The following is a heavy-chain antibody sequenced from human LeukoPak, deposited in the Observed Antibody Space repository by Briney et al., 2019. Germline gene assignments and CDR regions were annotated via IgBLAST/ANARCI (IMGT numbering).Heavy chain of an antibody. Sequence: PGGSLRLSCAASGFTFSSYAMHWVRQAPGKGLEYVSAISSNGGSTDYANSVKGRFTISRDNSKNTPYLQMGSLRAEDVAVYYCARDRAVAGPYDYWGQGTLVTVSS. D-gene: IGHD6-19*01. CDR1: GFTFSSYA. J-gene: IGHJ4*02. V-gene: IGHV3-64*01. CDR3: ARDRAVAGPYDY. CDR2: ISSNGGST.